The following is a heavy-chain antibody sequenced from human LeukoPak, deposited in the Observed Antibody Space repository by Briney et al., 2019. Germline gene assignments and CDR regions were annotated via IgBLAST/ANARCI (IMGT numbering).Heavy chain of an antibody. CDR3: ARDTYDSSGCHFYYMDV. D-gene: IGHD3-22*01. J-gene: IGHJ6*03. CDR1: GFTFSTYW. V-gene: IGHV3-7*01. Sequence: GGSLRLSCAASGFTFSTYWMSWVRQAPGEGLEWVANIKQDGSEKHYGDSVRGRFTISRDNAKNSLYLQMNSLRAEDTALYFCARDTYDSSGCHFYYMDVWGKGTTVTVSS. CDR2: IKQDGSEK.